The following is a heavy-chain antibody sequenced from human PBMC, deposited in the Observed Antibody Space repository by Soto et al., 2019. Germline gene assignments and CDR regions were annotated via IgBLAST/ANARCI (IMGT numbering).Heavy chain of an antibody. V-gene: IGHV3-53*02. D-gene: IGHD1-26*01. J-gene: IGHJ6*02. CDR3: AKKPPSSIQGWAFGMDV. Sequence: EVQLVETGGGLIQPGGSLRLSCLASGFSVTTNYIIWVRQPPGKGLEWVSTTFTGGSTNYEDSVKGRFSTTSDDSKNTVCLQMNNLRVEDTAVDYCAKKPPSSIQGWAFGMDVWGQGTTVSVSS. CDR2: TFTGGST. CDR1: GFSVTTNY.